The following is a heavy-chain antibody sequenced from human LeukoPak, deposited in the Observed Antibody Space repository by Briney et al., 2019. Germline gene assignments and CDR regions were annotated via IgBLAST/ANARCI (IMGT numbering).Heavy chain of an antibody. CDR1: GFTFSSYA. D-gene: IGHD1-26*01. J-gene: IGHJ4*02. CDR3: ARSESGSYDY. Sequence: AGGSLRLSCAASGFTFSSYAMHWVRQAPGKGLEYVSAISSNGGSTYYANSVKGRFTISRDNSKNTLYLQMGSLRAEDMAVYYCARSESGSYDYWGQRTLVTVSS. V-gene: IGHV3-64*01. CDR2: ISSNGGST.